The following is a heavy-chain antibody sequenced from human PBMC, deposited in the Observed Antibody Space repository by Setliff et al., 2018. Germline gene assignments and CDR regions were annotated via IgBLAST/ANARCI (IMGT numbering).Heavy chain of an antibody. CDR3: ARDQFGNSGGLYS. CDR2: LSEDGYNE. CDR1: GFTVSSFS. J-gene: IGHJ5*02. D-gene: IGHD3-10*01. V-gene: IGHV3-30*03. Sequence: GGSLRLSCAASGFTVSSFSMHWVRQAPVKGLDWVATLSEDGYNEFYADSVKGRFTVFRDNSKHTLYLQMSSLRADDTALYYCARDQFGNSGGLYSWGQGTLVTVSS.